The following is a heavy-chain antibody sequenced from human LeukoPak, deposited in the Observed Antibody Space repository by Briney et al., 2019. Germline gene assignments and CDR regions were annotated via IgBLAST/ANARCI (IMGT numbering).Heavy chain of an antibody. V-gene: IGHV3-30-3*01. CDR3: AREDGDYVGNNWFDP. CDR1: GFTFSSYA. Sequence: GGSLRLSCAASGFTFSSYAMHWVRQAPGKGLEWVAVISYDGSNKYYADSVKGRFTISRDNSKNTLYLQMNCLGAEDTAVYYCAREDGDYVGNNWFDPWGQGTLVTVSS. CDR2: ISYDGSNK. J-gene: IGHJ5*02. D-gene: IGHD4-17*01.